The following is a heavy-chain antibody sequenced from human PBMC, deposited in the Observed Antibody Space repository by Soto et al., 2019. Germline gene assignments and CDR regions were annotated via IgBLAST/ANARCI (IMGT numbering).Heavy chain of an antibody. CDR1: GYTFTTYY. D-gene: IGHD3-10*01. CDR2: IKLSREST. CDR3: AREFDATYYFDY. V-gene: IGHV1-46*01. Sequence: ASVKVSCRASGYTFTTYYIHWVRQAPGQGPEWMGIIKLSRESTNYAQKFQGRVTMTWDTSTSTAYMELSSLRSEDSAVYYCAREFDATYYFDYWGQGTPVTVSS. J-gene: IGHJ4*02.